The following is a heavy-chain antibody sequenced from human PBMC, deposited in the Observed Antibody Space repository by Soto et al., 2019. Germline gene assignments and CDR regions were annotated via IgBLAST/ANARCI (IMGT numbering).Heavy chain of an antibody. CDR2: IIPIFGTA. V-gene: IGHV1-69*06. CDR3: ARRGGYGSVILYGMDV. D-gene: IGHD3-10*01. J-gene: IGHJ6*02. Sequence: QVQLVQSGAEVKKPGSSVKVSCKASGGTFSSYAISWVRQAPGQGLEWMGGIIPIFGTANYAQKFQGRVTITANKSTSTADMELSSLRSEDTAVYYCARRGGYGSVILYGMDVWGQGTTVTVSS. CDR1: GGTFSSYA.